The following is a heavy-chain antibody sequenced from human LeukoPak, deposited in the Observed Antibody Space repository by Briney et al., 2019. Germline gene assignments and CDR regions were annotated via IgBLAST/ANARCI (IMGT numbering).Heavy chain of an antibody. CDR3: ARDSGKRVGATPKPPDY. CDR1: GYTFTSYG. V-gene: IGHV1-18*01. D-gene: IGHD1-26*01. Sequence: GASVKVSCKASGYTFTSYGISWVRQAPGQGLEWMGWINAGNGNTKYSQEFQGRVTITRDTSASTAYMELSSLRSEDTAVYYCARDSGKRVGATPKPPDYWGQGTLVTVSS. CDR2: INAGNGNT. J-gene: IGHJ4*02.